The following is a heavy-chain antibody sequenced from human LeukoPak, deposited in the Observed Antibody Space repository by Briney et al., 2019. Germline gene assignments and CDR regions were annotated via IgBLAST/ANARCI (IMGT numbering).Heavy chain of an antibody. V-gene: IGHV3-21*01. D-gene: IGHD6-13*01. CDR2: ISSSSSYI. CDR3: ARSSIAAADFDAFDI. CDR1: GFTFSSYA. J-gene: IGHJ3*02. Sequence: GGSLRLSCAASGFTFSSYAMSWVRQAPGKGLEWVSSISSSSSYIYYADSVKSRFTISRDNAKNSLYLQMNSLRAEDTAVYYCARSSIAAADFDAFDIWGQGTMVTVSS.